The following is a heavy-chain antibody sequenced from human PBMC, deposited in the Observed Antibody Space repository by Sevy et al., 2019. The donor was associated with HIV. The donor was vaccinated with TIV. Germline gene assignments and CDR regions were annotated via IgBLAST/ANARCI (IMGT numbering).Heavy chain of an antibody. J-gene: IGHJ4*02. D-gene: IGHD5-12*01. CDR3: ARVRGGYSGFGGFDY. Sequence: SETLSLTCTVSGGSVSSGSYYWSWIRQPPGKGLEWIGYIYYSGSTNHNPSLKRRVTISVDTSKNQFSLKLNSVTAADTAVYYCARVRGGYSGFGGFDYWGQRTLVTDSS. CDR1: GGSVSSGSYY. CDR2: IYYSGST. V-gene: IGHV4-61*01.